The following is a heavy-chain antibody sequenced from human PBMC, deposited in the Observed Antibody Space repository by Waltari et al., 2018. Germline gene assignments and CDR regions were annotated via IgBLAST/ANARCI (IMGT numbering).Heavy chain of an antibody. CDR2: INHSGST. J-gene: IGHJ6*02. D-gene: IGHD2-2*01. CDR1: GGSFSGYY. Sequence: QVQLQQWGAGLLKPSETLSLTCAVYGGSFSGYYWSWIRQPPGKGLEWIGEINHSGSTNYNPSLKSRVTISGDTSKNQFSLKLSSVTAADTAVYYCARFPPPAARNMIPRHMDVWGQGTTVTVSS. CDR3: ARFPPPAARNMIPRHMDV. V-gene: IGHV4-34*01.